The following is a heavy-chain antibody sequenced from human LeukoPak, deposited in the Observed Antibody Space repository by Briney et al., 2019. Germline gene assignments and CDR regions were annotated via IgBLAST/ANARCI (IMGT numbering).Heavy chain of an antibody. CDR3: ARRLKLSSSWAYFDY. V-gene: IGHV4-34*01. CDR2: INHSGST. CDR1: GGSFSGYY. D-gene: IGHD6-13*01. J-gene: IGHJ4*02. Sequence: SETLSLTCAVYGGSFSGYYWSWIRQPPGKGLEWIGEINHSGSTNYNASLRSRLTISVDTSKNQFSLKLTSVTAADTAVYYCARRLKLSSSWAYFDYWGQGTPVTVSS.